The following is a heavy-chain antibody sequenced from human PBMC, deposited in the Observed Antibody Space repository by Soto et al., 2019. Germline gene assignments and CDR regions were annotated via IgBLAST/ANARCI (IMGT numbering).Heavy chain of an antibody. V-gene: IGHV2-5*02. J-gene: IGHJ4*02. Sequence: QITLKESGPTLVKPTQTLTLTCSFSGFSLSTTGVGVGWIRQSPGKALEWLAIIYWDNDKRYSPSLKSRVTIPQDPSKNQVVPTVTNMDPVDTGTYYCARSLWFGELHWGQGALVTVSS. CDR2: IYWDNDK. CDR1: GFSLSTTGVG. CDR3: ARSLWFGELH. D-gene: IGHD3-10*01.